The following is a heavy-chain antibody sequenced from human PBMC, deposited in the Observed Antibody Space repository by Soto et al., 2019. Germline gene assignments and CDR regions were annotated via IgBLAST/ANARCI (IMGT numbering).Heavy chain of an antibody. CDR2: ISGSGGST. V-gene: IGHV3-23*01. CDR3: AKASYDSSGYYYGGIDY. CDR1: GFTFSSYA. Sequence: GESLKISCAASGFTFSSYAMSWVRQAPGKGLEWVSAISGSGGSTYYADSVKGRFTISRDNSKNTLYLQMNSLRAEDTAVYYCAKASYDSSGYYYGGIDYWGQGTLVTVSS. J-gene: IGHJ4*02. D-gene: IGHD3-22*01.